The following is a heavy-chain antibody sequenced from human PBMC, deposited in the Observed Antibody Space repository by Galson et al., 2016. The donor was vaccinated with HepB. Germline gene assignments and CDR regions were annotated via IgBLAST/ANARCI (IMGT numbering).Heavy chain of an antibody. V-gene: IGHV4-34*01. CDR1: GGSFSDSY. CDR2: INHSGNT. J-gene: IGHJ3*02. D-gene: IGHD3-10*01. Sequence: ETLSLTCAVYGGSFSDSYWSWIRQPPGKGLEWMGEINHSGNTNYNPSLKSRVTISVDTSKNQFSLKLSSVTAADTAVYYCARGGRPRIWGQGTMVTVSS. CDR3: ARGGRPRI.